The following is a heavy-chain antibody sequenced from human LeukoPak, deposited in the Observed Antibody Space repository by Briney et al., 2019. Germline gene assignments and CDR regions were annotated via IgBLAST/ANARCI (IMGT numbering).Heavy chain of an antibody. V-gene: IGHV3-48*01. D-gene: IGHD4-11*01. J-gene: IGHJ6*02. CDR1: GFTFSSYS. CDR3: ARVPTTYGMDV. Sequence: GGSLRLSCAASGFTFSSYSMNWVRQAPGKGLEWVSYISSSGSTISYVDSEEGRFTISRDNAKNSLYLQMNSLRAEDTAVYYRARVPTTYGMDVWGQGTTVTVSS. CDR2: ISSSGSTI.